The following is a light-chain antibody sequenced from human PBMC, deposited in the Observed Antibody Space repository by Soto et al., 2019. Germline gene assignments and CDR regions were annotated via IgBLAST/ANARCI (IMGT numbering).Light chain of an antibody. Sequence: EIVLTQSPGTLSLSPGERATLSCRASQSVSSSYLAWYQQKPGQAPRLLIYGASSRATGIPDRCSGSGSGTDFTLTISGLEPEDFAVYYCHQYDSSPLTFGGGTKVEIK. V-gene: IGKV3-20*01. J-gene: IGKJ4*01. CDR3: HQYDSSPLT. CDR1: QSVSSSY. CDR2: GAS.